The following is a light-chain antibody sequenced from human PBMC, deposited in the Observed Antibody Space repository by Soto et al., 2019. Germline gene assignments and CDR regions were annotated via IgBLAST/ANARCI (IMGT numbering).Light chain of an antibody. CDR3: CSYTSSSTLV. V-gene: IGLV2-14*01. CDR2: EVS. Sequence: QPVLTQPASVSGSPGQSITISCTGTSSDVGDYHYVSWYQQHPGKIPKLMIYEVSNRPSGVSNRFSGSKSGNTASLTISGLQAEDEADYYCCSYTSSSTLVFGGGTKVTVL. J-gene: IGLJ2*01. CDR1: SSDVGDYHY.